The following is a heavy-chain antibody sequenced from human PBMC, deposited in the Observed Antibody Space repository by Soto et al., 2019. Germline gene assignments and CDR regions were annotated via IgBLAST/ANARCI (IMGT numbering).Heavy chain of an antibody. V-gene: IGHV1-46*01. J-gene: IGHJ4*02. CDR1: GYTFTSYY. CDR3: ARDGTYGDYDFDY. D-gene: IGHD4-17*01. CDR2: INPSGGST. Sequence: ASVKVSCKASGYTFTSYYMHWVRQAPGQGLEWMGIINPSGGSTSYPQKFQGRVTMTRDTSTSTVYMKLSSLRSEDTAVYYCARDGTYGDYDFDYWGQGTLVTVS.